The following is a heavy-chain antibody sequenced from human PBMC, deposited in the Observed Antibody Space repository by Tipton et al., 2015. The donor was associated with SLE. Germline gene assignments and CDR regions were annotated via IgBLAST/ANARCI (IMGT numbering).Heavy chain of an antibody. V-gene: IGHV1-18*01. CDR2: ISGYDGNT. J-gene: IGHJ5*02. Sequence: QSGAEVKKPGASVKVSCKASGYTFTAYGITWVRQAPGQGLEWMGWISGYDGNTFYAQRFQDRVTMTTDPSTSTAYMELRSPTSDDTGVYYCARGSYDYDSRGSYASWGQGTLVIVSS. CDR1: GYTFTAYG. D-gene: IGHD3-22*01. CDR3: ARGSYDYDSRGSYAS.